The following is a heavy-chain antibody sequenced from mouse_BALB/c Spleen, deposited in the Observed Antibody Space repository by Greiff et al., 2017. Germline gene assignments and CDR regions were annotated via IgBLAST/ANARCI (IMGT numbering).Heavy chain of an antibody. CDR3: TSGRWFPFAY. CDR2: IDPYNGGT. Sequence: VQLQQSGPELVKPGASVKVSCKASGYAFTSYNMYWVKQSHGKSLEWIGYIDPYNGGTSYNQKFKGKATLTVDKSSSTAYMHRNSLTSEDSAVYCCTSGRWFPFAYWGQGTPVTVSA. D-gene: IGHD2-3*01. V-gene: IGHV1S135*01. J-gene: IGHJ3*01. CDR1: GYAFTSYN.